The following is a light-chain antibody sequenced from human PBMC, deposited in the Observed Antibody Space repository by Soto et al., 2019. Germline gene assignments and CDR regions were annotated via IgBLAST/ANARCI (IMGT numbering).Light chain of an antibody. V-gene: IGKV4-1*01. CDR1: QGVLYSSNNENY. J-gene: IGKJ3*01. CDR3: QQYYSTPFT. Sequence: DIVMTQSPDSLAVSLGERATINCKSSQGVLYSSNNENYLAWYQQKPGQPPKLLIYWTSTRESGVPDRFSGSGSGTDFTLTISSLQAEDVAVYYCQQYYSTPFTFGPGTKVDIK. CDR2: WTS.